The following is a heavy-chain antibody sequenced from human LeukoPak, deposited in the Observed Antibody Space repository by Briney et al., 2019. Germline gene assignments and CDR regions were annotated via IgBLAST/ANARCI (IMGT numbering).Heavy chain of an antibody. Sequence: GGSLRLSCAASGFTSSSYGMHWVRQAPGKGLEWVAVIWYDGSNKYYADSVKGRFTISRDNSKNTLYLQMNSLRAKDTAVYYCAKATGGYFDYWGQGTLVTVSS. CDR3: AKATGGYFDY. CDR1: GFTSSSYG. J-gene: IGHJ4*02. D-gene: IGHD1-14*01. CDR2: IWYDGSNK. V-gene: IGHV3-30*02.